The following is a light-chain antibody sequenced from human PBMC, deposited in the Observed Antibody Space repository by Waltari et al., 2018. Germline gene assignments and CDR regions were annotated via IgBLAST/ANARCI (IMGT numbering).Light chain of an antibody. V-gene: IGLV4-69*01. J-gene: IGLJ3*02. Sequence: QLVLTQSPSASASLGASVKLTCTLDSGHSSNIVAWLHQQPEKGPRYLMKINSDGSHSKGDGIPDRLSGSSSVAERYLAISSVRSEDEADYYCQTGGHGTWVFGGGTKLSVL. CDR3: QTGGHGTWV. CDR2: INSDGSH. CDR1: SGHSSNI.